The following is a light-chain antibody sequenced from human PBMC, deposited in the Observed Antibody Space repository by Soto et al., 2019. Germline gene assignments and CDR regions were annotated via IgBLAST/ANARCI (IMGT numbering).Light chain of an antibody. J-gene: IGLJ2*01. CDR2: EVS. CDR1: SSDVGGYNY. V-gene: IGLV2-8*01. Sequence: QSALTQPPSASGSPGQSVTISCTGTSSDVGGYNYVSWYQQHPGKAPKLMIYEVSKRPSGVPDRFSGSKSGNTASLTVYGLQAEDEADYYCSSYAGSNNVVVCGGTKLTVL. CDR3: SSYAGSNNVV.